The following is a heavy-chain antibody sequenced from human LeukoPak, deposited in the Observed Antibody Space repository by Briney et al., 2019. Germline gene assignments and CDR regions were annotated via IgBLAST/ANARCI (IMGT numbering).Heavy chain of an antibody. D-gene: IGHD3-10*01. J-gene: IGHJ6*02. CDR1: GFTFATYA. V-gene: IGHV3-23*01. CDR3: AKVPYSDYGSGRPPFMDA. CDR2: LSDSGGDT. Sequence: GGYLRLYCAASGFTFATYAMSWVRQAPGKGLEWVSTLSDSGGDTYYADSVKGRFTISRYNSKNTLYLQMKSLRAEDTAVYYCAKVPYSDYGSGRPPFMDAWGQGTTVAISS.